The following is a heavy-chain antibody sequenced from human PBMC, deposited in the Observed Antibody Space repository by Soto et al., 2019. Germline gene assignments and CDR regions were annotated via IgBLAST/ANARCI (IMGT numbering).Heavy chain of an antibody. Sequence: GGSLRLSCAASGFTFSDNYMSWIRQAPGKGLEWVSHITGSGETIYYADSVTGRLTSSRDNAKNSLYLQMISLRGDDTAVYYCERAKDLGNWFDRWGQGTLVTVSS. J-gene: IGHJ5*02. CDR2: ITGSGETI. CDR1: GFTFSDNY. CDR3: ERAKDLGNWFDR. D-gene: IGHD2-15*01. V-gene: IGHV3-11*01.